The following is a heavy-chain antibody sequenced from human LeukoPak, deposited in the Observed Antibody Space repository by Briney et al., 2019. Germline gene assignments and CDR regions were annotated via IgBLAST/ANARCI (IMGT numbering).Heavy chain of an antibody. V-gene: IGHV4-39*01. Sequence: SETLSLTCTVSGGSISTSSHYWGWIRQPPGKGPEWIGTIYYSGSTYYNPSLKSRGTISVDTAKNQFSLRLTSVTATDTAVYYCARTSPTIGIAGATYNIWGQGTLVTVSS. CDR1: GGSISTSSHY. CDR3: ARTSPTIGIAGATYNI. CDR2: IYYSGST. J-gene: IGHJ4*02. D-gene: IGHD1-26*01.